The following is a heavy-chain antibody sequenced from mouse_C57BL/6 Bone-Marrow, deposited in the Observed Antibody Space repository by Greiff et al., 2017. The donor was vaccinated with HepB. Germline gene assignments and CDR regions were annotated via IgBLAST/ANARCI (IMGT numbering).Heavy chain of an antibody. CDR3: ASPSYYGSSLYAMDY. D-gene: IGHD1-1*01. V-gene: IGHV7-3*01. CDR2: IRNKANGYTT. J-gene: IGHJ4*01. Sequence: EVQLVESGGGLVQPGGSLSLSCAASGFTFTDYYMSWVRQPPGKALEWLGFIRNKANGYTTEYSASVKGRFTISRDNSQSILYLQMNALRAEDSATYYCASPSYYGSSLYAMDYWGQGTSVTVSS. CDR1: GFTFTDYY.